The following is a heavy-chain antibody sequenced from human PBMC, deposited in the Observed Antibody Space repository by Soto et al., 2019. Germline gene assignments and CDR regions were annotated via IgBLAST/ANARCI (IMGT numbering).Heavy chain of an antibody. CDR3: AKEFLYYDSSGYYLIPTYGMDV. CDR1: GFTFSSYG. V-gene: IGHV3-30*18. J-gene: IGHJ6*02. D-gene: IGHD3-22*01. CDR2: ISYDGSNK. Sequence: SGGSLRLSCAASGFTFSSYGMHWVRQAPGKGLEWVAVISYDGSNKYYADSVKGRFTISRDNSKNTLYLQMNSLRAEDTAVYYCAKEFLYYDSSGYYLIPTYGMDVWGQGTTVTVSS.